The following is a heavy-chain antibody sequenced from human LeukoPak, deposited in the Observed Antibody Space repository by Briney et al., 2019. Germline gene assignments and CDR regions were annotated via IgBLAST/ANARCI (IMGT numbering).Heavy chain of an antibody. CDR2: MYYSGST. V-gene: IGHV4-39*01. J-gene: IGHJ4*02. CDR1: GGPINSNIYS. Sequence: SETLSLTCIVSGGPINSNIYSWGWNRQPPGKGLEWIGSMYYSGSTYYNPSLKSRVTISEDTSKNQFSLKLSSVTAADTAVYYCATHLGYCSGGTCYFDYWGQGTLVTVSS. D-gene: IGHD2-15*01. CDR3: ATHLGYCSGGTCYFDY.